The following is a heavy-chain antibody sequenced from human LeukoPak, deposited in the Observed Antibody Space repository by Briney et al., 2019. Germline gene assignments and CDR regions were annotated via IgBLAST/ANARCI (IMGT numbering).Heavy chain of an antibody. CDR1: GFTFSSYS. CDR2: ISSSSSYI. CDR3: AKGRYCSSTSCDADY. V-gene: IGHV3-21*04. D-gene: IGHD2-2*01. Sequence: GGSLRLSCAASGFTFSSYSMNWVRQAPGKGLEWVSSISSSSSYIYYADSVKGRFTISRDNAKNSLYLQMNSLRAEDTAVYYCAKGRYCSSTSCDADYWGQGTLVTVSS. J-gene: IGHJ4*02.